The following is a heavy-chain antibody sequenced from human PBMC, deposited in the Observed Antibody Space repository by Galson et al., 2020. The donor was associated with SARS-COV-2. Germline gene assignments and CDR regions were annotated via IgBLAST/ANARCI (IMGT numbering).Heavy chain of an antibody. D-gene: IGHD3-22*01. CDR1: GFTFNSYD. CDR2: ISSKSSYT. V-gene: IGHV3-21*01. CDR3: VRSLGSSGYYYGF. J-gene: IGHJ4*02. Sequence: GESLKISCAASGFTFNSYDMIWVRQAPGKGLEWVSSISSKSSYTYYADSVKGRFTISRDNGKNSLYLQMNSLRAEDTAVYYCVRSLGSSGYYYGFWGQGTLVTVSS.